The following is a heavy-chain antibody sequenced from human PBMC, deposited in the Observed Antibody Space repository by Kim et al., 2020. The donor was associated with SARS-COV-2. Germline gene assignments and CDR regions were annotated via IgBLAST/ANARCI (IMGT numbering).Heavy chain of an antibody. Sequence: GGSLRLSCAASGFTVSSNYMSWVRQAPGKGLEWVSVIYSGGSTYYADSVKGRFTISRDNSKNTLYLQMNSLRAEDTAVYYCAREHDPHYYDSSGYWGNDAFDIWGQGTMVTVSS. V-gene: IGHV3-53*01. J-gene: IGHJ3*02. CDR1: GFTVSSNY. CDR3: AREHDPHYYDSSGYWGNDAFDI. D-gene: IGHD3-22*01. CDR2: IYSGGST.